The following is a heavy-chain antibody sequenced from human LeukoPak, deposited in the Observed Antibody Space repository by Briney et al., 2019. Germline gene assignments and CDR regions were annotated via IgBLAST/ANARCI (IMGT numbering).Heavy chain of an antibody. Sequence: GGSLRLSCAASGFTFSSYSMNWVRQAPGKGLEWVSSISSSSSYIYYADSVKGRFTISRDNAKNSLYLQMNSLRAEDTAVYYCARGGYGDYGGDYWGQGTLVTVSS. CDR1: GFTFSSYS. CDR2: ISSSSSYI. D-gene: IGHD4-17*01. V-gene: IGHV3-21*01. J-gene: IGHJ4*02. CDR3: ARGGYGDYGGDY.